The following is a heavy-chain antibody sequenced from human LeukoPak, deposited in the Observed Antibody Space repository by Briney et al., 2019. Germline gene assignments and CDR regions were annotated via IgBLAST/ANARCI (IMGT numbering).Heavy chain of an antibody. CDR1: GYTFTGYY. V-gene: IGHV1-2*02. J-gene: IGHJ3*02. CDR3: ARDITDVGELSLYRGNAFDI. Sequence: ASVKVSCKASGYTFTGYYMHWVRQAPGQGLEWMGWINPNSGGTNYAQKFQGRVTMTRDTSISTAYMELSRLRSDDTAVYYCARDITDVGELSLYRGNAFDIWGQGTMVTVSS. D-gene: IGHD3-16*02. CDR2: INPNSGGT.